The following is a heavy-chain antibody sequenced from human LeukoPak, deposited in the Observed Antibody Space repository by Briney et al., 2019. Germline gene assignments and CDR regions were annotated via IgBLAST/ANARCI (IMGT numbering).Heavy chain of an antibody. Sequence: GGSLRLSCAASGFTFSNYGMTWVRQAPGKGLEWVSGISWNGGSTGYAESVKGRFTISRDNAKNSLYLQMNSLRAEDTAVYYCARERQEYYDILTGPMGDTNQYYFDYWGQGTLVTVSS. CDR1: GFTFSNYG. V-gene: IGHV3-20*04. J-gene: IGHJ4*02. D-gene: IGHD3-9*01. CDR3: ARERQEYYDILTGPMGDTNQYYFDY. CDR2: ISWNGGST.